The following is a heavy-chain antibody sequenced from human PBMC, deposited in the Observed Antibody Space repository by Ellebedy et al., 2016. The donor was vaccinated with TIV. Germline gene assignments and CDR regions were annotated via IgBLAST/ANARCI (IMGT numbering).Heavy chain of an antibody. V-gene: IGHV3-15*01. CDR1: GFTFSDYH. CDR2: IKSNTVGETR. D-gene: IGHD6-13*01. CDR3: TTGSSRGY. Sequence: PGGSLRLSCAASGFTFSDYHMTWVRQGPGKGLEWVGRIKSNTVGETRDYAAPVKGRFTISMDDSKRTLFLQMNSLNAEDTAVYYCTTGSSRGYWGQGTLVTVSS. J-gene: IGHJ4*02.